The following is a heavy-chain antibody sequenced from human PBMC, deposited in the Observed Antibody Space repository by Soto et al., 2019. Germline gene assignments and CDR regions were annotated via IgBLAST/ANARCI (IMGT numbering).Heavy chain of an antibody. D-gene: IGHD3-10*01. Sequence: QVQLVESGGGVVQPGRSLRLSCAASGFTFSSYGMHWVRQAPGKGLEWVAVIWYDGSNKYYADSVKGRFTISRDNSTQTLYLQMNRLRAEDTAVYYCARDGIREGGFGENWRYYYYGMDVWGQGTTVTVSS. J-gene: IGHJ6*02. CDR3: ARDGIREGGFGENWRYYYYGMDV. V-gene: IGHV3-33*01. CDR1: GFTFSSYG. CDR2: IWYDGSNK.